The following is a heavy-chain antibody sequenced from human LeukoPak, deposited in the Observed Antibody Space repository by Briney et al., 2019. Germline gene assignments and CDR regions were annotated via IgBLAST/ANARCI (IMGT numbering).Heavy chain of an antibody. Sequence: GGSLRLSCAASGFTVSSNYMSWVRQAPGKGLEWVSAISGSGGSTYYADSVKGRFTISRDNSKNTLYLQMNSLRAEDTAVYYCAKDWVWLSLTVLYYFDYWGQGTLVTVSS. CDR1: GFTVSSNY. J-gene: IGHJ4*02. CDR3: AKDWVWLSLTVLYYFDY. D-gene: IGHD3-16*02. V-gene: IGHV3-23*01. CDR2: ISGSGGST.